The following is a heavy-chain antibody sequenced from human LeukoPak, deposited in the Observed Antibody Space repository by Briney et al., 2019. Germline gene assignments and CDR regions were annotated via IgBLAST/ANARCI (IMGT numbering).Heavy chain of an antibody. CDR3: AKWVVMPSTYYYY. V-gene: IGHV5-51*01. D-gene: IGHD2/OR15-2a*01. Sequence: GASLKISCRGPGYSFTSYWFGWWSRMPGKGLEWLGGIYPGDAATRYNPSFQGQVTISPDKSISPASLQLSSVTAADTAVYYCAKWVVMPSTYYYYCGQRTLVTVSS. J-gene: IGHJ4*02. CDR1: GYSFTSYW. CDR2: IYPGDAAT.